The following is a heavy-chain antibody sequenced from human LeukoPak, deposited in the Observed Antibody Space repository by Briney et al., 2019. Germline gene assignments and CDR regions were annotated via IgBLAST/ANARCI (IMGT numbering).Heavy chain of an antibody. CDR3: ATCYGSGSYSLDYYYGMDV. V-gene: IGHV1-24*01. CDR1: GYTLTELC. CDR2: FDPEDGET. J-gene: IGHJ6*02. D-gene: IGHD3-10*01. Sequence: ASVKVSCTVSGYTLTELCMHWVRPAPGKGLEGMGGFDPEDGETIYAQKFQGRVTMTEDTSTDTAYMELSSLRSEDTAVYYCATCYGSGSYSLDYYYGMDVWGQGTTVTVSS.